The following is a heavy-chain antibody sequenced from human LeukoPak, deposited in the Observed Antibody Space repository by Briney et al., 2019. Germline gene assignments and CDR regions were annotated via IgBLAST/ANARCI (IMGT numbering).Heavy chain of an antibody. CDR2: IKQDGSEK. CDR3: ASSGGSFLGWFDP. V-gene: IGHV3-7*01. CDR1: GFTFSSYW. Sequence: AGGSLRLSCAASGFTFSSYWMSWVRQAPGKGLEWVANIKQDGSEKYYVDSVKGRFTISRDNAKNSLYLQMNSLRAEDTAVYYCASSGGSFLGWFDPWGQGTLVTVSS. J-gene: IGHJ5*02. D-gene: IGHD2-15*01.